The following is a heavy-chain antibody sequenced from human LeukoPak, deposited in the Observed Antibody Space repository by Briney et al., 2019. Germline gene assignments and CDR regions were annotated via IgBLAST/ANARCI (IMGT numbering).Heavy chain of an antibody. CDR3: ARDVGGWELQTFDY. Sequence: PGGSLRLSCAASGFTFSSYGMHWVRQAPGKGLEWVALILYDGSNKYYADSEKGRFTISRDNSKNTLYLQMNSLRAEDTAVYYCARDVGGWELQTFDYWGQGTLVTVSS. D-gene: IGHD1-26*01. CDR2: ILYDGSNK. CDR1: GFTFSSYG. J-gene: IGHJ4*02. V-gene: IGHV3-30*19.